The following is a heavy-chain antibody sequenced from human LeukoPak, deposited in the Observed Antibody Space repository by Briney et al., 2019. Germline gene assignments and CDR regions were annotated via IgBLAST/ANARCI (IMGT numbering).Heavy chain of an antibody. CDR2: ISSSSSTI. V-gene: IGHV3-11*04. CDR1: GFTFSDYY. CDR3: ARESVPAAIAPEYFQH. J-gene: IGHJ1*01. Sequence: PGGSLRLSCAASGFTFSDYYMRWIRQAPGKGLEWVSYISSSSSTIYYADSVKGRFTISRDNAKNSLYLQMNSLRAEDTAVYYCARESVPAAIAPEYFQHWGQGTLVTVSS. D-gene: IGHD2-2*01.